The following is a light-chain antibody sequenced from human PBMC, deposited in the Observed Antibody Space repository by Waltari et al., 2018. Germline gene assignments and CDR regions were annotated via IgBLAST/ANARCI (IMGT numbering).Light chain of an antibody. CDR1: SSDAENYNL. V-gene: IGLV2-23*01. CDR2: EGS. CDR3: CSYAAYSPVL. Sequence: QSALPQPASVSGSPGQSITISCTGTSSDAENYNLVSWYQQHPGKAPQLIICEGSKRPSGVSNRFSGSKFGNTASLTISGLQAEDEADYYCCSYAAYSPVLFGGGTKVTVL. J-gene: IGLJ2*01.